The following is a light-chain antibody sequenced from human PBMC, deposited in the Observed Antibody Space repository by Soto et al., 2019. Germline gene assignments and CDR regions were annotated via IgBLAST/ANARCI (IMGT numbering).Light chain of an antibody. V-gene: IGKV3-11*01. Sequence: EVVLTQSPATLSLSPGEGATLSCRASQSVSSYLAWYQQKPDQAPRLLIYDASNRATGIPARFSGSGSGTEFTLTISSLQPDDFATYFCQQYNSYPLTFGGGTKVEIK. CDR1: QSVSSY. CDR2: DAS. J-gene: IGKJ4*01. CDR3: QQYNSYPLT.